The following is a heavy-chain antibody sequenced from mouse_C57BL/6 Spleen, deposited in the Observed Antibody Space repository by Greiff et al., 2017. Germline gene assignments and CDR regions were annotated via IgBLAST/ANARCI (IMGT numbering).Heavy chain of an antibody. CDR1: GFTFSDYG. CDR3: ARPYYSNHYYAMDY. CDR2: ISSGSITI. D-gene: IGHD2-5*01. V-gene: IGHV5-17*01. Sequence: EVMLVESGGGLVKPGGSLKLSCAASGFTFSDYGMHWVRQAPEKGLEWVAYISSGSITIYYADTVKGRFTISRDNAKNTLFLQMTSLRSEDTAMYYCARPYYSNHYYAMDYWGQGTSVTVSS. J-gene: IGHJ4*01.